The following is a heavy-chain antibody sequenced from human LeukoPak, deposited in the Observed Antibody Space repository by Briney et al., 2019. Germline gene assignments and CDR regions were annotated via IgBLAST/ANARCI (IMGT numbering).Heavy chain of an antibody. D-gene: IGHD3-22*01. CDR1: GGSISSYY. J-gene: IGHJ6*03. CDR2: IYTSGST. Sequence: SETLSLTCTVPGGSISSYYWSWIRQPAGKGLEWIGRIYTSGSTNYNPSLKSRVTMSVDTSKNQFSLKLSSVTAADTAVYYCARDLGSSGYYYYYYYYMDVWGKGTTVTISS. V-gene: IGHV4-4*07. CDR3: ARDLGSSGYYYYYYYYMDV.